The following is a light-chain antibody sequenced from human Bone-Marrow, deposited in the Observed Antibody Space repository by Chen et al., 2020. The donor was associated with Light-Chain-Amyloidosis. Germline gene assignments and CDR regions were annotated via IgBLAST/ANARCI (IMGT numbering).Light chain of an antibody. J-gene: IGLJ2*01. CDR1: DLPTKY. CDR2: RET. CDR3: QSADSSGTYEVI. Sequence: SYELTQPPSVSVSPGQPARITCSGDDLPTKYAYWYQQKPGQAPLRVIHRETERPSGISERFSGSSSGTTATLTISGVQAEDEADYHCQSADSSGTYEVIFGGGTKLTVL. V-gene: IGLV3-25*03.